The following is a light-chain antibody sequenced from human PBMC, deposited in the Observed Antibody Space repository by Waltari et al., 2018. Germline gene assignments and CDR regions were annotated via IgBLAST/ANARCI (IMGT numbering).Light chain of an antibody. CDR3: QQRTNWPRT. CDR2: DAS. CDR1: QTISTY. Sequence: DIVLTQSRATLSLSPGEGATLSCRASQTISTYLAWYQQKAGQAPRRLIYDASKRATGIPARFSGSGSGTDFTLTISSLEPEDFALYSCQQRTNWPRTFGQGTKLEIK. V-gene: IGKV3-11*01. J-gene: IGKJ2*02.